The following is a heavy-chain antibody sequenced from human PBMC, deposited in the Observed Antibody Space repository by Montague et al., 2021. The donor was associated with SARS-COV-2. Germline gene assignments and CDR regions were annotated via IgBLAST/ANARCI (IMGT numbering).Heavy chain of an antibody. CDR3: ARHRTDYDEVWVTHRYTPDY. D-gene: IGHD3-16*02. J-gene: IGHJ4*02. CDR1: GGSFSSSSYY. Sequence: SETLSLTCSVSGGSFSSSSYYWGWIRQPPGKGPEWIGSIYYSGSTNYNPSLKSRVTMSVDTSKKQFSLRLTSVTAADTAVYYCARHRTDYDEVWVTHRYTPDYWGQGTLVTVSS. V-gene: IGHV4-39*01. CDR2: IYYSGST.